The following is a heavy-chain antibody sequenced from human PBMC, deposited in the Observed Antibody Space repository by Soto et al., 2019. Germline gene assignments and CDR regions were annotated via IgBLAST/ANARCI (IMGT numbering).Heavy chain of an antibody. CDR1: GFTFSSYA. J-gene: IGHJ5*02. D-gene: IGHD2-2*01. V-gene: IGHV3-64*04. Sequence: GGSLRLSCSASGFTFSSYAMHWVRQAPGKGLEYVSAITNNGGSTYYADSVNGRFAVFRDNSKNTLDLQLNTLRAEDTAVYYCAKDRGGQYQLLKGGFDPWGQGTLVTVSS. CDR2: ITNNGGST. CDR3: AKDRGGQYQLLKGGFDP.